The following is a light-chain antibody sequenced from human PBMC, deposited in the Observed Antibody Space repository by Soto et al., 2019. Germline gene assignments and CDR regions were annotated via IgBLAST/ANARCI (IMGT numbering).Light chain of an antibody. Sequence: QSVLTQPPSASGTPGQRVTISCSGSTSTIGSNAVDWYQQLPGTAPRLLIFRVSQRPSGVPERFSDSKSGTSASLTISGLQSEDEADYYCALWDDSLNGLYVFGTGTKLTVL. CDR3: ALWDDSLNGLYV. CDR2: RVS. J-gene: IGLJ1*01. V-gene: IGLV1-44*01. CDR1: TSTIGSNA.